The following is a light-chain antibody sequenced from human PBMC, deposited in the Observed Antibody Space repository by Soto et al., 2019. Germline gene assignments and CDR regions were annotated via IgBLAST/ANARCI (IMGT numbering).Light chain of an antibody. V-gene: IGKV2D-29*01. J-gene: IGKJ4*01. CDR2: EVS. CDR3: MQSVQLPLT. CDR1: QSLLHTDGKTY. Sequence: DIVLTQTPLSLAVTPGQPASISCKSSQSLLHTDGKTYLYWYLQRPGQPPQLLIYEVSNRFSGVTVRFSGSGSGTDFTLKNSRVEAEDVGIYYCMQSVQLPLTFGGGTKVESK.